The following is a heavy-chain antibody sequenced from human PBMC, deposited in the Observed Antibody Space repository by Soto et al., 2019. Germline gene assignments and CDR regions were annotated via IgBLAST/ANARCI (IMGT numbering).Heavy chain of an antibody. CDR2: IKSWTDGGRV. Sequence: EVPLVESGGALVKPGESLTLSCAASGFTFNSAWMTWVRQAPGQGLEWVGRIKSWTDGGRVDTAAPVKGRFTIFRDNSKTALYLQMNSLKSEDTAVYYCTTWRREKSCTSVSCYGDGAYWGQGTLVTVSS. J-gene: IGHJ4*02. CDR3: TTWRREKSCTSVSCYGDGAY. CDR1: GFTFNSAW. D-gene: IGHD2-2*01. V-gene: IGHV3-15*02.